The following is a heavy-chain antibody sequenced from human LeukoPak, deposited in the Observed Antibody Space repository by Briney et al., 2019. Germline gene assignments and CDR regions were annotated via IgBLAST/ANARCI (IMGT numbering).Heavy chain of an antibody. J-gene: IGHJ4*02. V-gene: IGHV4-31*03. CDR3: ARDSGYCSGGSCYVNDY. CDR2: IYYSGST. Sequence: SETLSLTCTVSGGSISSGDYYWSWIRQHPGKGLEWIGYIYYSGSTYYNPSLNSRVTISVDTSKNQFSLKLSSVTAADTAVYYCARDSGYCSGGSCYVNDYWGQGTLVTVSS. CDR1: GGSISSGDYY. D-gene: IGHD2-15*01.